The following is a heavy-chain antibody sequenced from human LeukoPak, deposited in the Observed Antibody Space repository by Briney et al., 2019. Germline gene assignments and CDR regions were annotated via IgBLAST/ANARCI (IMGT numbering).Heavy chain of an antibody. CDR2: IYTSGST. D-gene: IGHD3-10*01. J-gene: IGHJ4*02. V-gene: IGHV4-4*07. CDR1: GGSISSYY. Sequence: SETLSLTCTVSGGSISSYYWSWIRQPAGKGLEWIGRIYTSGSTNYNPSLKSRVTMSVDTSKNQFSLKLSSVTGADTAVYYCARVAYYYGSGSYEDYYFDYWGQGTLVTVSS. CDR3: ARVAYYYGSGSYEDYYFDY.